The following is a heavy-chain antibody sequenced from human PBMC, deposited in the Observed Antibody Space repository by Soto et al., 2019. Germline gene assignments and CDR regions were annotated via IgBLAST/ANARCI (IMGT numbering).Heavy chain of an antibody. V-gene: IGHV3-48*02. CDR2: ISYTSTTI. Sequence: GESLKICFAASGFTFITYSMNWVGQAPGKGLEWVSYISYTSTTICHADSVGGRFTLSRDNAKNSLFLQMNSRRDKNTAVYYCARYNGLSGSFDPWGQGTLVTVSS. J-gene: IGHJ5*02. CDR3: ARYNGLSGSFDP. D-gene: IGHD1-20*01. CDR1: GFTFITYS.